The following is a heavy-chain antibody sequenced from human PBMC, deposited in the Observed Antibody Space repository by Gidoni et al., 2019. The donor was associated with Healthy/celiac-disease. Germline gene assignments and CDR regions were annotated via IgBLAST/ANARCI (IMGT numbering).Heavy chain of an antibody. Sequence: EVQLVESGGGLVQPGRSLRLSCAASGFTFADYAMHWVRQAPGRGLEWVSGISWNSGSIGYADSVKGRFTISRDNAKNSLYLQMNSLRAEDTALYYCAKRGGGIYDSSGYYLSDAFDIWGQGTMVTVSS. J-gene: IGHJ3*02. CDR2: ISWNSGSI. CDR1: GFTFADYA. V-gene: IGHV3-9*01. CDR3: AKRGGGIYDSSGYYLSDAFDI. D-gene: IGHD3-22*01.